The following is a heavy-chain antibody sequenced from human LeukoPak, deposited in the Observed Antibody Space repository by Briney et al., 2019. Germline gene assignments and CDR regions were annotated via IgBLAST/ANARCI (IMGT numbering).Heavy chain of an antibody. D-gene: IGHD6-19*01. CDR3: ASGPPFGSGWYNWLDP. J-gene: IGHJ5*02. Sequence: SETLSLTCAVYGGSFSGYYWSWIRQPPGEGLEWIGEINHSGSTNYNLSLKSRVTISVDTSKNQFSLKLSSVTAADTAMYYCASGPPFGSGWYNWLDPWGQGTLVTVSS. CDR2: INHSGST. V-gene: IGHV4-34*01. CDR1: GGSFSGYY.